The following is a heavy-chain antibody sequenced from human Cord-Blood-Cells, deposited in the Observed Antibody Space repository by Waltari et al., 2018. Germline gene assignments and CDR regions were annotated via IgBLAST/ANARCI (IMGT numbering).Heavy chain of an antibody. CDR2: IYYSGST. CDR1: GGSISSSSYY. CDR3: ARLAAAGTGLWDY. Sequence: QLQLQESGPGLVKPSETLSLTCTVSGGSISSSSYYWGWIRQPPGKGLEWIGSIYYSGSTYYNPSLKSRVTRSVDTSKNQFSLKLSSVTAADTAVYYCARLAAAGTGLWDYWGQGTLVTVSS. D-gene: IGHD6-13*01. J-gene: IGHJ4*02. V-gene: IGHV4-39*07.